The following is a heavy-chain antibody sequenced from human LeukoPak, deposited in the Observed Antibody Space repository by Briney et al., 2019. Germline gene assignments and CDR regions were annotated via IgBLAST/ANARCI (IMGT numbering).Heavy chain of an antibody. J-gene: IGHJ2*01. D-gene: IGHD2-15*01. CDR2: ISWNSGSI. CDR1: GFTFDDYA. Sequence: PGRSLRLSCAASGFTFDDYAMHWVRQVPGKGLEWVSGISWNSGSIAYADSVKGRFTISRDNANNSLYLQMNSLRAEDTALYYCTKGRWPGHWYFDFWGRGTLVTVSS. V-gene: IGHV3-9*01. CDR3: TKGRWPGHWYFDF.